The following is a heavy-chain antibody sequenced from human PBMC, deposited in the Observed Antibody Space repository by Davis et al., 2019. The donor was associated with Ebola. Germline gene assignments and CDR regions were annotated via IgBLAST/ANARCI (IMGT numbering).Heavy chain of an antibody. J-gene: IGHJ5*02. D-gene: IGHD3-22*01. CDR1: AGTFSSYG. CDR3: ARAITMIVAESWFDP. V-gene: IGHV1-18*01. CDR2: ISAYNGNT. Sequence: ASVKVSCKASAGTFSSYGISWVRQAPGQGLEWMGWISAYNGNTNYAQKLQGRVTMTTDTSTSTAYMELRSLRSDDTAVYYCARAITMIVAESWFDPWGQGTLVTVSS.